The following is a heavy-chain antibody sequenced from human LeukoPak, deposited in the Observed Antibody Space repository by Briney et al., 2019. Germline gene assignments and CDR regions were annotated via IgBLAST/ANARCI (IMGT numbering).Heavy chain of an antibody. D-gene: IGHD1-26*01. J-gene: IGHJ4*02. CDR1: GGTFSSYA. CDR2: IIPIFGTA. Sequence: ASVKVSCKASGGTFSSYAISWVRQAPGQGPEWMGGIIPIFGTANYAQKFQGGVTITADESTSTAYMELSSLRSEDTAVYYCARDRDYGGSYNYWGQGTLVTVSS. V-gene: IGHV1-69*01. CDR3: ARDRDYGGSYNY.